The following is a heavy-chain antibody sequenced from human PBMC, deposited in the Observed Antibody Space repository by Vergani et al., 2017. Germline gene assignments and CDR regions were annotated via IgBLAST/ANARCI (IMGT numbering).Heavy chain of an antibody. CDR2: ISGSGGST. J-gene: IGHJ6*02. Sequence: EVQLLESGGDLVQPGGSLRLPCAASGFTFNHYAMNWFRQAPGKGLEWFSGISGSGGSTYYAGSVKDRFTISRDSSKNTLYLQMNSLSAGDTAVYYCAKANPRNSGYDYLYYYHAMDVWGRGTTVTVSS. D-gene: IGHD5-12*01. CDR1: GFTFNHYA. CDR3: AKANPRNSGYDYLYYYHAMDV. V-gene: IGHV3-23*01.